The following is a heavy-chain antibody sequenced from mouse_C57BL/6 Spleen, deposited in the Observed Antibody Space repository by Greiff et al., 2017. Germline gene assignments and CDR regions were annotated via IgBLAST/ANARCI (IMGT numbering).Heavy chain of an antibody. D-gene: IGHD2-1*01. CDR1: GFTFSSYA. CDR3: ARDNYGNYPYFDY. CDR2: ISDGGSYT. V-gene: IGHV5-4*01. Sequence: EVKVVESGGGLVKPGGSLKLSCAASGFTFSSYAMSWVRQTPEKRLEWVATISDGGSYTYYPDNVKGRFTISRDNAKNNLYLQMSHLKSEDTAMYYCARDNYGNYPYFDYWGQGTTLTVSS. J-gene: IGHJ2*01.